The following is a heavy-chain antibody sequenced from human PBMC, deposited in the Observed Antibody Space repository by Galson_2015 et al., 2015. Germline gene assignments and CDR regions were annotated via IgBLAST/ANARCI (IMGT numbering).Heavy chain of an antibody. J-gene: IGHJ5*02. CDR3: VKDWVSEFDP. Sequence: SLSLSCAASGFTFSSYPMNWVRQAPGKGLEWIAYIDAGSVTISYADSVKGRFIISRDNAKNSLYLQMTSLRDEDTAAYYCVKDWVSEFDPWGQGTLVTVSS. CDR2: IDAGSVTI. D-gene: IGHD3-10*01. CDR1: GFTFSSYP. V-gene: IGHV3-48*02.